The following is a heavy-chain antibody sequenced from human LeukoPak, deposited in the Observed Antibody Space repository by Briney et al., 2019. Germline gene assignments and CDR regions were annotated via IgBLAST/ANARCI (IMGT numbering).Heavy chain of an antibody. J-gene: IGHJ4*02. V-gene: IGHV4-59*01. CDR1: GGSISPYY. Sequence: SETLSLTCTVSGGSISPYYWRWIRQPPGKGLEWIGYIYYSGNTNYNPSLKSRVTISVDTSKTQFSLKLNSVTAADTAVYYCARDLKIGYNSGWYSFDYWGQGTLVTVSS. D-gene: IGHD6-19*01. CDR3: ARDLKIGYNSGWYSFDY. CDR2: IYYSGNT.